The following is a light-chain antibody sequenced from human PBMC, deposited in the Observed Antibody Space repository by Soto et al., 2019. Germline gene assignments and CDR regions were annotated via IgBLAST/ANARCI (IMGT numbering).Light chain of an antibody. CDR2: DAS. Sequence: EIVLTQSPATLSLSPGERATLSCRASQSVSSYLAWYQQKPGQAPRLLIYDASNRATGIPARFSGSGSGTDVSLPISSLEQADFAVYYCQQRINWPAVTFGPGTQVDIK. J-gene: IGKJ3*01. V-gene: IGKV3-11*01. CDR3: QQRINWPAVT. CDR1: QSVSSY.